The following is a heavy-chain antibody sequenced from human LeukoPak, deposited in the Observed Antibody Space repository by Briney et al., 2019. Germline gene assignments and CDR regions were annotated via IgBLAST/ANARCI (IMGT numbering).Heavy chain of an antibody. CDR2: ISGSSSYI. CDR3: ARGGHAYYDSSGYRYYFDY. CDR1: GFTFSSYS. J-gene: IGHJ4*02. V-gene: IGHV3-21*01. Sequence: GGSLRLSCAASGFTFSSYSMNWVRQAPGKGLEWVSSISGSSSYIYYADSVKGRFTFSRDNAKNSLYLQMNSLRAEDTAVYYCARGGHAYYDSSGYRYYFDYWGQGTLVTVSS. D-gene: IGHD3-22*01.